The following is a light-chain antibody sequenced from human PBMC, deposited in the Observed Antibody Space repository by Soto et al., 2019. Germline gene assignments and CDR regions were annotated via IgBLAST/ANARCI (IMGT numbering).Light chain of an antibody. CDR3: QKYNSAPHT. CDR2: AAS. V-gene: IGKV1-27*01. CDR1: QGISDY. J-gene: IGKJ2*01. Sequence: DIQMTQSPSSLSASVGDRVTITCRASQGISDYLAWYQQKPGKVPKLLIYAASTLHSGVPSRFSGRGSGTDFTLTISSLQPEDVATYYCQKYNSAPHTFGQGTKLQIK.